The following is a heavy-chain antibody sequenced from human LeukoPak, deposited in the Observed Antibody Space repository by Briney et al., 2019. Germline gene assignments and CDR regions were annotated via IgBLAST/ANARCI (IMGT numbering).Heavy chain of an antibody. CDR2: IYPGDSDT. V-gene: IGHV5-51*01. CDR1: GYSFTSYW. J-gene: IGHJ3*02. Sequence: GESLKISCKGSGYSFTSYWIGWVRQMPGKGLEWMGIIYPGDSDTRYSPSFQGQVTISADKSISTAYLQWSSLKASDTAMYYCARHLGIAAAGPPDGGAFDIWGQGTMVTVSS. D-gene: IGHD6-13*01. CDR3: ARHLGIAAAGPPDGGAFDI.